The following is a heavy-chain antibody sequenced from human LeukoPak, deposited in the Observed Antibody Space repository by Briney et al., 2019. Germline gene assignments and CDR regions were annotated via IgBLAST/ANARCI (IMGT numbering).Heavy chain of an antibody. V-gene: IGHV3-11*01. CDR1: GFTFSDYH. CDR2: IGSSGSTI. Sequence: GGSLRLSCAASGFTFSDYHMTWIRQASGKGLEWVSNIGSSGSTIYYADSVKGRFTISRDNAKNSLYLQMNSLRAEDTAVYYCARDGAVAGIRNAFDIWGQGTMVTVSS. D-gene: IGHD6-19*01. CDR3: ARDGAVAGIRNAFDI. J-gene: IGHJ3*02.